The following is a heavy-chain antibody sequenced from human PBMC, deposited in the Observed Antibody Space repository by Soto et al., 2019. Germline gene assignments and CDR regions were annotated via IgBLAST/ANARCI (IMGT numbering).Heavy chain of an antibody. CDR1: GGCISSYY. J-gene: IGHJ5*02. Sequence: QVQLQESGPGLVKPSETLSLTCTVSGGCISSYYWSWIRQPPGKGLEWIGYIYYSGSTNYNPSLKSRVTISVDPSKNQFSLKLSSVTAADTAVYYCARDVLRASWFDPWGQGTLVTVSS. CDR3: ARDVLRASWFDP. V-gene: IGHV4-59*01. CDR2: IYYSGST.